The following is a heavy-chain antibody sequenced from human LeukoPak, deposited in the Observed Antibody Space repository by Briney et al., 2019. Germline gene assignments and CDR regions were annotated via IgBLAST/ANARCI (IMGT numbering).Heavy chain of an antibody. CDR2: IYPGDSDT. D-gene: IGHD3-22*01. J-gene: IGHJ3*02. CDR3: ARDSSGYYYGSEAFDI. Sequence: PGESLKISCKGSGYSFTSYWIGWVRQMPGKGLEWMGIIYPGDSDTRYSPSFQGQVTISADKSISTAYLQWSSLKASDTAMYYCARDSSGYYYGSEAFDIWGQGTMVTVSS. V-gene: IGHV5-51*01. CDR1: GYSFTSYW.